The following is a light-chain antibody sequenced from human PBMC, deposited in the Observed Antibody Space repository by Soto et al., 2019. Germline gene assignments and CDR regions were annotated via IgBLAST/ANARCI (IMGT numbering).Light chain of an antibody. CDR1: QSVSRY. CDR2: DTS. CDR3: QQRQNWPPIT. J-gene: IGKJ5*01. V-gene: IGKV3-11*01. Sequence: EVVLTQSPAILSLSPGERATLSCRASQSVSRYLAWYQQKPGQAPSLLIYDTSNRATGIPARFSGSGSGTDFTLTISSLEPEDFAVYYCQQRQNWPPITFGQGTRLEIK.